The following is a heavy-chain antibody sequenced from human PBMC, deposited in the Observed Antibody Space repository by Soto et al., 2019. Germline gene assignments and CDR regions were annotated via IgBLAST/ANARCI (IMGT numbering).Heavy chain of an antibody. V-gene: IGHV3-33*01. CDR2: IWYDGSNK. CDR1: GFTFSSYG. Sequence: GSLRLSCAASGFTFSSYGMHWVRQAPGKGLEWVAVIWYDGSNKYYADSVKGRFTISRDNSKNTLYLQMNSLRAEDTAVYYCARDGRGCSSTSCYEYYYYYGMDVWGQETTVTVSS. CDR3: ARDGRGCSSTSCYEYYYYYGMDV. J-gene: IGHJ6*02. D-gene: IGHD2-2*01.